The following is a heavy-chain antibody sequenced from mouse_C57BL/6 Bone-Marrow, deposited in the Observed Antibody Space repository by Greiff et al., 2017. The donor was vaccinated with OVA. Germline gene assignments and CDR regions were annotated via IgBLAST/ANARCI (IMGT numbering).Heavy chain of an antibody. J-gene: IGHJ3*01. CDR1: GYSFTGYY. V-gene: IGHV1-42*01. Sequence: EVQLQQSGPELVKPGASVKISCKASGYSFTGYYMNWVKQSPEKSLEWIGEINPSTGGTTYNQKFKAKATLTVDKSSSTAYMQLKSLTSEDSAVYYCARGRVYYYGSSWGQGTLVTVSA. CDR2: INPSTGGT. D-gene: IGHD1-1*01. CDR3: ARGRVYYYGSS.